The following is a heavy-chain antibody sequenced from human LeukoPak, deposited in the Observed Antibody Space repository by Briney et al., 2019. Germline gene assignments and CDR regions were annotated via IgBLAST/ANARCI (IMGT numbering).Heavy chain of an antibody. CDR1: GYTFTDYY. Sequence: ASVKVSCKASGYTFTDYYMHWVRQAPGQGLEWMGWINPNSGGTDYAQKFQARVTMTRDTSISTVYMELSSLRSEDTAVYYCAREPLVSRQPGPSQGRDYYYYYGMDVWGQGTLVTVSS. D-gene: IGHD6-6*01. V-gene: IGHV1-2*02. J-gene: IGHJ6*02. CDR2: INPNSGGT. CDR3: AREPLVSRQPGPSQGRDYYYYYGMDV.